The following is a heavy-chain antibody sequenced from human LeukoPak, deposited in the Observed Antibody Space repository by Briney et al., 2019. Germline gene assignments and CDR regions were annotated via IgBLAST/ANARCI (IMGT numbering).Heavy chain of an antibody. D-gene: IGHD6-13*01. CDR1: GGSISNYY. CDR3: ARDPYNRRYSSSFHNWFDP. CDR2: IYYSGST. Sequence: SETLSLTCTVSGGSISNYYWSWIRQPPGKGLEWNEHIYYSGSTNYNPSLKSRVTMSVDTSKNQFSLKLSSVTAADTAVYYCARDPYNRRYSSSFHNWFDPWGQGTLVTVSS. J-gene: IGHJ5*02. V-gene: IGHV4-59*12.